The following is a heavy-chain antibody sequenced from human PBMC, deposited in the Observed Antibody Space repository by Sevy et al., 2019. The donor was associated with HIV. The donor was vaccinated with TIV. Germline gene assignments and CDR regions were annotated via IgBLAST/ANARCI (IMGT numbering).Heavy chain of an antibody. D-gene: IGHD4-17*01. CDR2: ISSSSSYI. J-gene: IGHJ4*02. CDR3: ALHDYGDYGSFDY. Sequence: GGCLRLSCAASGFTFSSYSMNWVRQAPGKGLEWVSSISSSSSYIYYADSVKGRFTISRDNAKNSLYLQMNSLRAEDTAVYYRALHDYGDYGSFDYWGQGTLVTVSS. CDR1: GFTFSSYS. V-gene: IGHV3-21*01.